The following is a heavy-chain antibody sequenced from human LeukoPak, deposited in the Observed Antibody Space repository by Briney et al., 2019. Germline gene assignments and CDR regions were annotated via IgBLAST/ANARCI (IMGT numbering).Heavy chain of an antibody. V-gene: IGHV3-15*01. D-gene: IGHD5-12*01. CDR3: TTFIVATIQYYYYYMDV. CDR2: IKSKTDGGTT. J-gene: IGHJ6*03. Sequence: PGGSLRLSCAASGFTFSNAWMSWVRQAPGKGLEWVGRIKSKTDGGTTDYAAPVKGRFTISRDDSKNTLYLQMNSLKTEDTAVYYCTTFIVATIQYYYYYMDVWGKGTTVTVSS. CDR1: GFTFSNAW.